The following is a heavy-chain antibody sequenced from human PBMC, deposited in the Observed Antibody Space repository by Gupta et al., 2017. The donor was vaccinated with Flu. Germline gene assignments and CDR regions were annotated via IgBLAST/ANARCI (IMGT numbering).Heavy chain of an antibody. CDR1: GVSFTKYS. CDR2: IFAGGST. Sequence: QVQLQESGPGLVRPSETLSLTCTVSGVSFTKYSWTWIRQTAGKGLEWIGRIFAGGSTMYNPSLKSRVTMSVDTSKNQFSLRVDSVTAADTGFYYCARGSASSLLPSYYYFDVWGRGALVTVSS. V-gene: IGHV4-4*07. J-gene: IGHJ2*01. CDR3: ARGSASSLLPSYYYFDV. D-gene: IGHD3-22*01.